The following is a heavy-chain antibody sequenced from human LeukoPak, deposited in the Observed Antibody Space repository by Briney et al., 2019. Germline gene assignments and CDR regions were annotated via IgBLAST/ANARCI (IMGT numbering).Heavy chain of an antibody. J-gene: IGHJ6*02. CDR2: ISSRSSNI. Sequence: GGSLRLSCAASGFTFSSYSMNWVRQAPGKGLEWVSYISSRSSNIYYADSVKGRFTISRDNAKNSQYLQMNSLRDEDTAVYYCARIPGGYYYAMGVWGQGTTVTVSS. V-gene: IGHV3-48*02. CDR3: ARIPGGYYYAMGV. D-gene: IGHD3-16*01. CDR1: GFTFSSYS.